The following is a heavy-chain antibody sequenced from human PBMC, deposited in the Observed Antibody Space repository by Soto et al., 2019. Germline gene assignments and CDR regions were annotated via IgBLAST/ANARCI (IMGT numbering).Heavy chain of an antibody. CDR3: AKEDSPGYSYGSIDY. V-gene: IGHV3-30*18. CDR2: ISYDGRNK. D-gene: IGHD5-18*01. Sequence: QVQLVESGGGVVQPGRSLRLSCAASGFTFSSYGMHWVRQAPGKGLEWVAVISYDGRNKYYADSVKGRFTISRDNSKNTLYLQMNSLRAEDTAVYYCAKEDSPGYSYGSIDYWGQGTLVTVSS. CDR1: GFTFSSYG. J-gene: IGHJ4*02.